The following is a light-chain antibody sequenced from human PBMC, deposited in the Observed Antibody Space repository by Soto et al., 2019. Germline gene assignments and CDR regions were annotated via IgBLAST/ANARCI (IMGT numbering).Light chain of an antibody. V-gene: IGKV3-15*01. Sequence: EIVMTQSPATLSVSPGERATLSCRASQSVRSNLAWYQQKPGQAPRLLIYGVSTRATGIPARFSGSASGTEFTLTISSLQSEDFAVYCCQHRSKWPLTFGGGTKVEIK. CDR2: GVS. CDR1: QSVRSN. CDR3: QHRSKWPLT. J-gene: IGKJ4*01.